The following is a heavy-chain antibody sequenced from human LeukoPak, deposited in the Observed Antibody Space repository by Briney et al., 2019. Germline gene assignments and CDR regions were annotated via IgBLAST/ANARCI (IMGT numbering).Heavy chain of an antibody. V-gene: IGHV3-23*01. CDR2: ISGSINTS. D-gene: IGHD3-3*01. Sequence: QPGGSLRLSCAASGFTFNTYAMTWVRQAPGKGLEWVSVISGSINTSYYADSVKGRFTISRDNSKNTLYLQMNSLRAEDTAVYYCAKWGMTDDFWSGYYAFDIWGQGTMVTVSS. J-gene: IGHJ3*02. CDR1: GFTFNTYA. CDR3: AKWGMTDDFWSGYYAFDI.